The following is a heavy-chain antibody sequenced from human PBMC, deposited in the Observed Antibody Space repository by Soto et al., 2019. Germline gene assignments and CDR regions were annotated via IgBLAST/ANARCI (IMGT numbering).Heavy chain of an antibody. J-gene: IGHJ6*02. CDR3: AADLSWGLNSGEDGMDV. Sequence: QMQLVQSGPEVKKPGTSVKVSCKASGFTFTSSAVQWVRQARGQRLEWIGWIVVGSGNTNYAQKFQERVTITRDMSTSTAYMELSSLRSEDTAVYSCAADLSWGLNSGEDGMDVWGQGTTVTVSS. D-gene: IGHD7-27*01. V-gene: IGHV1-58*01. CDR1: GFTFTSSA. CDR2: IVVGSGNT.